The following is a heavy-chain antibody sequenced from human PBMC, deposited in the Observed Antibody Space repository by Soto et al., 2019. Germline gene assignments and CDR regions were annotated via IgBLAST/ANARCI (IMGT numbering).Heavy chain of an antibody. D-gene: IGHD5-18*01. CDR1: GGSISSGGYS. J-gene: IGHJ4*02. Sequence: PSETLSLTCAVSGGSISSGGYSWSWIRQPPGKGLEWIGYIYHSGSTYYNPSLKSRVTISVDTSKNQFSLKVSSVTAADTAVYYCARGGYSYGYYFDYWGQGTLVTVSS. CDR2: IYHSGST. V-gene: IGHV4-30-2*01. CDR3: ARGGYSYGYYFDY.